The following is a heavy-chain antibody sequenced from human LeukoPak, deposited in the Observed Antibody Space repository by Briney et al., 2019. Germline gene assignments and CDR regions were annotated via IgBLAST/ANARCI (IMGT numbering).Heavy chain of an antibody. J-gene: IGHJ3*02. D-gene: IGHD6-6*01. CDR3: AKDRSIAARRAFDI. V-gene: IGHV3-21*01. CDR1: GFTFSSYS. Sequence: GGSLRLSCAASGFTFSSYSMNWVRQAPGKGLEWVSSISSSSSYIYYADSVKGRFTISRDNAKNSLYLQMNSLRAEDTAVYYCAKDRSIAARRAFDIWGRGTMVTVSS. CDR2: ISSSSSYI.